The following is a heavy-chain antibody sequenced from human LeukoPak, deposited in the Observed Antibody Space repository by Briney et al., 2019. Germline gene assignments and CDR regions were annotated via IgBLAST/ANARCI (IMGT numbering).Heavy chain of an antibody. J-gene: IGHJ5*02. V-gene: IGHV4-38-2*02. D-gene: IGHD6-13*01. CDR1: GYSISSGYY. CDR3: ARGDPSSWSNYFDP. Sequence: PSETLSLTCTVSGYSISSGYYWGWIRPPPGKGLDWIANIYHTGTTHYNPSLKSRVTISLDTSKNQFSLKLSSVTAADTAVYYCARGDPSSWSNYFDPWGQGTLVTVSS. CDR2: IYHTGTT.